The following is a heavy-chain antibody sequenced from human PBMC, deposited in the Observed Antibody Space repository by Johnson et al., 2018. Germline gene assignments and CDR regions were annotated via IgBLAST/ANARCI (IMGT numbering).Heavy chain of an antibody. D-gene: IGHD4-11*01. Sequence: QVQLVESGGGVVQPGRSLRLSCAASGFTFSSYGMHWVRQAPGKGLEWVAVISYDGSNKYYADSVKGRFTISRDNSKNTLYLQMNSLRAEDTAVYYCAKGATVTAGDGMDVGGQGTTVTVSS. V-gene: IGHV3-30*18. CDR3: AKGATVTAGDGMDV. CDR1: GFTFSSYG. CDR2: ISYDGSNK. J-gene: IGHJ6*02.